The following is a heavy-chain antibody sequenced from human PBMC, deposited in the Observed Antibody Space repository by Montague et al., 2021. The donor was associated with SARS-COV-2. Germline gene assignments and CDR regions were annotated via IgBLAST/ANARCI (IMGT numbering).Heavy chain of an antibody. D-gene: IGHD3-22*01. V-gene: IGHV4-39*07. CDR3: ARDIRIPMLIVIQGYGMDV. CDR2: IYYSGST. Sequence: SETLSLTCTVSGGSISSSSSYWGWIRQPPGMGLEWIGSIYYSGSTYYNPSPKSRITISVDTSENQFSLRLTSVTAADTAVYYCARDIRIPMLIVIQGYGMDVWGQGTTVTVSS. CDR1: GGSISSSSSY. J-gene: IGHJ6*02.